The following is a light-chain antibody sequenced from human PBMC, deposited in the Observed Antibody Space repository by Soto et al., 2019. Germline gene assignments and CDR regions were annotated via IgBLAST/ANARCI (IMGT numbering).Light chain of an antibody. CDR1: SSNIGPGYD. V-gene: IGLV1-40*01. Sequence: QSALTQPPSMSGAPGQRVTISCTGSSSNIGPGYDVHWYQQLPGTPPKLLIYLNNDRPSGLPERFSGSKSGTSASLAITGLRADDEAVYYCQSSDNSLPGLVIFGGGTKLTVL. CDR2: LNN. J-gene: IGLJ2*01. CDR3: QSSDNSLPGLVI.